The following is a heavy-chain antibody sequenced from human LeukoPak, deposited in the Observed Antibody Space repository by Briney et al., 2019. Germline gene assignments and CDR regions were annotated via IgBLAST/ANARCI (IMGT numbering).Heavy chain of an antibody. D-gene: IGHD1-26*01. J-gene: IGHJ4*02. CDR2: ISSSSNVI. V-gene: IGHV3-48*01. Sequence: PGGSLRLSCAASGFTFNSYAFNWVRQAPGKGLEWVSYISSSSNVIYYTDSVKGRFTISRDNARNLLSLQMNSLRAEDTAVYYCAKPELLLSSPFDYWGQGTLVTVSS. CDR1: GFTFNSYA. CDR3: AKPELLLSSPFDY.